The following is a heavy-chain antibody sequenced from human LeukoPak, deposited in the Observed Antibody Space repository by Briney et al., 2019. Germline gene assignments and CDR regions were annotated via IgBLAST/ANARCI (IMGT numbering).Heavy chain of an antibody. J-gene: IGHJ4*02. CDR2: IWYDGSNK. CDR3: ARDRGSSGYLPDY. CDR1: GFTFSSYG. V-gene: IGHV3-33*01. D-gene: IGHD3-22*01. Sequence: PGGSLRLSCAASGFTFSSYGMHWVRQAPGKGLEWVAVIWYDGSNKYYADSVKGRFTIPRDNSKNTLYLQMNSLRAEDTAVYYCARDRGSSGYLPDYWGQGTLVTVSS.